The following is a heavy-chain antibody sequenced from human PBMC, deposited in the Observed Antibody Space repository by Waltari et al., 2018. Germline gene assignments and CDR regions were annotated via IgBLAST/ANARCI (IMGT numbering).Heavy chain of an antibody. J-gene: IGHJ5*02. CDR3: VKDSSHGGKFLDP. CDR1: GFTFSQYG. Sequence: QVRLIESGGGAVQPGGSLRLSCFASGFTFSQYGMHWVRQAPGKGLEWLTLISFDGKETYYGDSAEGRFTISRDNSRDTLYLQLDNLRVEDTAEYYCVKDSSHGGKFLDPWGPGAQVIVFS. D-gene: IGHD2-15*01. CDR2: ISFDGKET. V-gene: IGHV3-30*18.